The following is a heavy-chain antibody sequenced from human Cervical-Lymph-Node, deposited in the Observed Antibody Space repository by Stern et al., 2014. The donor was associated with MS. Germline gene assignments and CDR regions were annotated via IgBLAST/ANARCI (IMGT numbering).Heavy chain of an antibody. J-gene: IGHJ4*02. Sequence: VQLVESGGGLVKPGGSLRLSCAASGFTFSNSYMTWIRQAPGKGLEWISYISPTGDTIYYADSVKGRFTISRDNAQHSLYLQRTGLRAEDTAVYYCARERGASSWHDYWGQGTLVTVSS. CDR3: ARERGASSWHDY. CDR2: ISPTGDTI. D-gene: IGHD6-13*01. V-gene: IGHV3-11*01. CDR1: GFTFSNSY.